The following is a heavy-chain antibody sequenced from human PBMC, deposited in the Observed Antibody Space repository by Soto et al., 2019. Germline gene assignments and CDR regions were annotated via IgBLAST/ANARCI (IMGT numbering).Heavy chain of an antibody. D-gene: IGHD2-8*02. Sequence: PSETLSLTCAVYGGSFSGYYWTWIRQPPGTGLEWIGEINHSGSTDYNPSLKSRVTISVDTSKNQFSLKLTSVTAADTAVYYCARDKITGLFDYWGQGTLVTVSS. CDR3: ARDKITGLFDY. J-gene: IGHJ4*02. CDR2: INHSGST. V-gene: IGHV4-34*01. CDR1: GGSFSGYY.